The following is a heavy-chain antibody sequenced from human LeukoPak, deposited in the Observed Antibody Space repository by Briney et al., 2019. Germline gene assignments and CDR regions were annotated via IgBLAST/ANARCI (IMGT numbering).Heavy chain of an antibody. CDR1: GYIFTNYA. CDR2: ISAYNGNT. CDR3: ARLYSSGWPLQCMDV. V-gene: IGHV1-18*01. J-gene: IGHJ6*02. D-gene: IGHD6-19*01. Sequence: GASVKFSCKASGYIFTNYAVSWVRQAPGQGLEYIGYISAYNGNTNYAQNLQGRVSMTTDTSTTTVYMELRSLRSDDTAVYYCARLYSSGWPLQCMDVWGQGTTVTVSS.